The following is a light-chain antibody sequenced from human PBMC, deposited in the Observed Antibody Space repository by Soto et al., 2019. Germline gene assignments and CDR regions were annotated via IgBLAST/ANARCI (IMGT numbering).Light chain of an antibody. J-gene: IGKJ5*01. CDR3: QQYGNSPIT. CDR1: QSVSSSY. V-gene: IGKV3-20*01. Sequence: EIVLTQSPGTLSLSPGERATLSCRASQSVSSSYLAWYQQKPGQAPRLLISGASSRATGIPDRFSGSGSGTDFTLTISSLEPEDFAIYYCQQYGNSPITFGQGTRLEIK. CDR2: GAS.